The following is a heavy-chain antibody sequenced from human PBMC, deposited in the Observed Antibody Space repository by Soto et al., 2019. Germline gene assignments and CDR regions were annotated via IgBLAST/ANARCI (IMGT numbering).Heavy chain of an antibody. CDR2: INTGGGTI. Sequence: PGGSLRLSCTASGFTVRSCEMNWVRQAPGKGLEWVSYINTGGGTIYADSVKGRFNISRDNAQNSLLLQMNSLRAEDTAVYYCTRDKGDKVAYGMDVWGQGTTVTVSS. J-gene: IGHJ6*02. CDR1: GFTVRSCE. D-gene: IGHD3-16*01. V-gene: IGHV3-48*03. CDR3: TRDKGDKVAYGMDV.